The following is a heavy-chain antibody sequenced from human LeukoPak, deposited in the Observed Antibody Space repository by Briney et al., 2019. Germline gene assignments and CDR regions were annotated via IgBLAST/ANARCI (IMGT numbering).Heavy chain of an antibody. D-gene: IGHD1-26*01. V-gene: IGHV3-23*01. Sequence: PGGSLRLSCAASGFTFSSYDMTWVRQAPGKGLEWVSVISGSGGSTYYADSVKGRFTISRDNAKNSLYLQMNSLRAEDTAVYYCARDPYSGNHGNYYYYYMDVWGKGTTVTISS. CDR3: ARDPYSGNHGNYYYYYMDV. CDR2: ISGSGGST. CDR1: GFTFSSYD. J-gene: IGHJ6*03.